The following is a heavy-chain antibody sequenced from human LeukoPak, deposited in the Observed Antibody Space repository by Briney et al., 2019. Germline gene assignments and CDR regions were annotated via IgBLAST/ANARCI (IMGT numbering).Heavy chain of an antibody. CDR2: IIPIFGTA. D-gene: IGHD6-13*01. Sequence: ASVKVSCKASGGTFSSYAISWVRQAPGQGLEWMGRIIPIFGTANYAQKFQGRVTITTDESTSTAYMELSSLRSEGTAVYYCARDQQLVPGYFDLWGRGTLVTVSS. V-gene: IGHV1-69*05. CDR1: GGTFSSYA. J-gene: IGHJ2*01. CDR3: ARDQQLVPGYFDL.